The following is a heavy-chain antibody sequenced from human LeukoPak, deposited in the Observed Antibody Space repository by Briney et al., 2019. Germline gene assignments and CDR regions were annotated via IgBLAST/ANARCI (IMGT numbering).Heavy chain of an antibody. CDR2: ISSSGSTI. J-gene: IGHJ4*02. D-gene: IGHD3-16*02. V-gene: IGHV3-48*03. Sequence: GGSLRLSCAASGFTFSSYEMNWVRQAPGKGLECVSYISSSGSTIYYADSVKGRFTISRDNAKNSLYLQMNSLRAEDTAVYYCARTSMITFGGVIVIPFDYWGQGTLVTVSS. CDR1: GFTFSSYE. CDR3: ARTSMITFGGVIVIPFDY.